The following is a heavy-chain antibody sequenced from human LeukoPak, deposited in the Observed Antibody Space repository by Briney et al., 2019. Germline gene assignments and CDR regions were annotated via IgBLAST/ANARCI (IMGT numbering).Heavy chain of an antibody. J-gene: IGHJ5*02. CDR2: INPNSGGT. CDR1: GYTFTGYY. Sequence: ASVKVSXKASGYTFTGYYMHWVRQAPGQGLEWMGWINPNSGGTHYAQKFQGRVTTTRDTSISTVYMELSRLRSDDTAVYYCARKGAVYGDYDHWGQGTLVTVSS. CDR3: ARKGAVYGDYDH. V-gene: IGHV1-2*02. D-gene: IGHD4-17*01.